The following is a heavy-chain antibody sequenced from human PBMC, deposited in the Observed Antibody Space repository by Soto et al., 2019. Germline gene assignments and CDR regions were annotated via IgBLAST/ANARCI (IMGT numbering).Heavy chain of an antibody. CDR2: ISAYNGNA. CDR1: GYTFTSYG. D-gene: IGHD6-13*01. J-gene: IGHJ6*02. Sequence: QVQLVQSGAEVKKPGASVKVSCKASGYTFTSYGISWVRQAPGQGLEWMGWISAYNGNANYAQKLQGRVTMTTDTSTSTAYMELRSLRSDDTAVYYCARDRIAAAAPHYYGMDVWGQGTTVTVSS. V-gene: IGHV1-18*01. CDR3: ARDRIAAAAPHYYGMDV.